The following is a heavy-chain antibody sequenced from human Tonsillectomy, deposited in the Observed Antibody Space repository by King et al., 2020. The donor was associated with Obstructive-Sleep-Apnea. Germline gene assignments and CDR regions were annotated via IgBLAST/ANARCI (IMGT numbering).Heavy chain of an antibody. CDR3: AREQAAAGTYYFDY. V-gene: IGHV3-30-3*01. Sequence: QLVQSGGGVVQPGRSLRLSCAASGFTFSSYAMHWVRQAPGKGLEWVAVISYDGSNKYYAESVKGRFTISRDNSKNTLYLQMNSLRAEDTAVYYCAREQAAAGTYYFDYWGQGTLVTVSS. J-gene: IGHJ4*02. CDR1: GFTFSSYA. CDR2: ISYDGSNK. D-gene: IGHD6-13*01.